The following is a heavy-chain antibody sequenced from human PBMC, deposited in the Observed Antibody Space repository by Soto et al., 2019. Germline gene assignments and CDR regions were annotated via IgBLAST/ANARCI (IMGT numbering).Heavy chain of an antibody. CDR3: ARDETGSGWYVSPLDY. V-gene: IGHV3-21*01. D-gene: IGHD6-19*01. CDR2: ISSSSSYI. Sequence: EVQLVESGGGLVKPGGSLRLSCAASGFTFSSYSMNWVRQAPGKGLEWVSSISSSSSYIYYADSVKGRFTISRDNAKNSLYLQMNIVRAEDMAVYYCARDETGSGWYVSPLDYWGQGTLVTVSS. CDR1: GFTFSSYS. J-gene: IGHJ4*02.